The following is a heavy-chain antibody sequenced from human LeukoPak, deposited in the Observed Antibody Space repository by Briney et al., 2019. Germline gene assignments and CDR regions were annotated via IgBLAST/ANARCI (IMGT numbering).Heavy chain of an antibody. CDR3: ASFITVAHYYGMDV. D-gene: IGHD4-11*01. V-gene: IGHV4-34*01. CDR1: GGSFSGYY. J-gene: IGHJ6*02. CDR2: INHSGST. Sequence: SETLSLTCAVYGGSFSGYYWSWIRQPPGKGLEWIGEINHSGSTNYNPSLKSRVTISVDTSKNPFSLKLSSVTAADTAVYYCASFITVAHYYGMDVWGQGTTVTVSS.